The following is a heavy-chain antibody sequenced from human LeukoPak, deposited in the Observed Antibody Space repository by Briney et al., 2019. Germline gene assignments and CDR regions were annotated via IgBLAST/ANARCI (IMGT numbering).Heavy chain of an antibody. D-gene: IGHD5-24*01. CDR2: INHSGST. CDR3: ARDLGDGYSSGYFDY. V-gene: IGHV4-34*01. J-gene: IGHJ4*02. Sequence: SETQSLTCAVYGGSFSGYYWSWIRQPPGKGLEWIGEINHSGSTNYNPSLKSRVTISVDTSKNQFSLKLSSVTAADTAVYYCARDLGDGYSSGYFDYWGQGTLVTVSS. CDR1: GGSFSGYY.